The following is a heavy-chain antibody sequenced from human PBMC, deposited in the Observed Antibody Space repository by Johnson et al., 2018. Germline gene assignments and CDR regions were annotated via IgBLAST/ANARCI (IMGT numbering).Heavy chain of an antibody. J-gene: IGHJ4*02. CDR3: ARVGDGYNYRFEY. V-gene: IGHV1-3*01. Sequence: QVQLVQSGAEVKKPGASVKVSCKASGYTFTSYAMHWVRQAPGQRLEWMGWIGAGNGNTKYSQKFQGRVTITRDTSTSTVYMELSSLRSEDTAVYHCARVGDGYNYRFEYWGQGTLVTVSS. D-gene: IGHD5-24*01. CDR2: IGAGNGNT. CDR1: GYTFTSYA.